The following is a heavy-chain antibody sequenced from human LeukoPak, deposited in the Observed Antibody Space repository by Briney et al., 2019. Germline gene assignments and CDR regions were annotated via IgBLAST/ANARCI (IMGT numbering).Heavy chain of an antibody. CDR1: GFTFSDYA. J-gene: IGHJ4*02. Sequence: GGSLRLSCISSGFTFSDYAMNWVRQAPGKGLEWVSGISGSGASTYYADSVKGRFLISRDKSNNTLSLQMNSLTAEDTAVYYCAKVGPLWFGIYDYWGQGTLVTVSS. CDR2: ISGSGAST. V-gene: IGHV3-23*01. D-gene: IGHD3-10*01. CDR3: AKVGPLWFGIYDY.